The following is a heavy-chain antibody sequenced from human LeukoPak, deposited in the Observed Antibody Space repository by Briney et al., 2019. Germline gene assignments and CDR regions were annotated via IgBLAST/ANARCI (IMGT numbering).Heavy chain of an antibody. CDR3: AKAGLVRGGALDS. Sequence: GGSLRLSCAASGFTFCTYAMTWVRQAPGKGLEWVSSITGSGAGPSAADSVTGRFSISRDNSKSTLYLQMNSLRVEDTAVYYCAKAGLVRGGALDSWGQGTLVTVSS. V-gene: IGHV3-23*01. J-gene: IGHJ4*02. D-gene: IGHD4/OR15-4a*01. CDR2: ITGSGAGP. CDR1: GFTFCTYA.